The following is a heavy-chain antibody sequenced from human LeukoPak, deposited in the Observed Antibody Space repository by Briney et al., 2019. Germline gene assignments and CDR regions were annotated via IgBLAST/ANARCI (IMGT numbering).Heavy chain of an antibody. V-gene: IGHV1-18*01. CDR3: ERISASLTRNWFDP. CDR1: GYTLINHG. CDR2: ISAYNGNT. Sequence: ASVTVSCKACGYTLINHGISWVRQAPGQGLEWMGWISAYNGNTNYAQKLQGRVTITTDTSTSTAYMELRSLRSDDTAVYYCERISASLTRNWFDPWGQGTLVTVSS. J-gene: IGHJ5*02.